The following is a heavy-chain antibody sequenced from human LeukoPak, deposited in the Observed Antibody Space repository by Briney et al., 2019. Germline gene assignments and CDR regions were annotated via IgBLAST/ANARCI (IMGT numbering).Heavy chain of an antibody. CDR3: ARDGKPDCSGGSCYSTSTFDY. D-gene: IGHD2-15*01. Sequence: QPGGSVTLSCAASGFTFNTYWMLWLPPAPGMGLEWVANIEQGGREKAYMVSEKGRITISTANAKNSLYLQMKSLRAEDTAVYYCARDGKPDCSGGSCYSTSTFDYWGQGTLVTVSS. CDR1: GFTFNTYW. V-gene: IGHV3-7*01. CDR2: IEQGGREK. J-gene: IGHJ4*02.